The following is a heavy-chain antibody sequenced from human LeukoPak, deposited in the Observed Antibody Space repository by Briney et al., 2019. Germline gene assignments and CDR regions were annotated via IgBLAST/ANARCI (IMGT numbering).Heavy chain of an antibody. CDR1: GFTFSSCA. CDR2: ISGSGGRP. D-gene: IGHD2-2*01. J-gene: IGHJ4*02. CDR3: ARHPEPGYCSSTSCHESYFDY. V-gene: IGHV3-23*01. Sequence: GGSLRLSCAASGFTFSSCAMSWVRQAPGKGLEWVSAISGSGGRPYYADSVKGRFTISRDNSKNTLYLQMNSLRAEDTAVYYCARHPEPGYCSSTSCHESYFDYWGQGTLVTISS.